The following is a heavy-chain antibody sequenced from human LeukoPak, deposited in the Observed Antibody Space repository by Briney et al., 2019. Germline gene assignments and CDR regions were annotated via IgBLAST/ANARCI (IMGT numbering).Heavy chain of an antibody. V-gene: IGHV3-66*01. D-gene: IGHD3-10*02. CDR1: GVIVSSNS. Sequence: PGGSLRLSCAASGVIVSSNSMTWVRQAPGKGLEWVSLIYSDGSGGSTYYADSVKGRFTISRDNSKNTLYLQMNSLRAEDTAVYYCAELGITMIGGVWGKGTTVTISS. CDR3: AELGITMIGGV. J-gene: IGHJ6*04. CDR2: IYSDGSGGST.